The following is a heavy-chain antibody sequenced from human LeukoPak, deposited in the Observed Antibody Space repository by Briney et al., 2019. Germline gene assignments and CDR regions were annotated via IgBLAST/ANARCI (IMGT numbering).Heavy chain of an antibody. D-gene: IGHD4-17*01. J-gene: IGHJ3*02. CDR2: ISSSSSYI. CDR3: ARSDYDYDALDI. V-gene: IGHV3-21*01. CDR1: GFTFSSYS. Sequence: GGSLRLSCAASGFTFSSYSMNWVRQAPGKGLEWVSSISSSSSYIYYADSVKGRFTISRDNAKNSLYLQMNSLRAEDTAVYYCARSDYDYDALDIWGQGTMVTVSS.